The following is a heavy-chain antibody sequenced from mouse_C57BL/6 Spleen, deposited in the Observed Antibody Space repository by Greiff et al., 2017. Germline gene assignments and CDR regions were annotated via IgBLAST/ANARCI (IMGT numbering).Heavy chain of an antibody. CDR3: SSIGSSFYLYIDV. D-gene: IGHD1-1*01. V-gene: IGHV7-3*01. CDR1: GFTFTDYY. Sequence: EVQLQESGGGLVQPGGSLSLSCAASGFTFTDYYMSWVRQPPGQALEWLGVIRNKANGYTTEYNASVKGRFTISRDNYQSILYLQMHALRAEDSATYYCSSIGSSFYLYIDVWGTGTTVTVSS. J-gene: IGHJ1*03. CDR2: IRNKANGYTT.